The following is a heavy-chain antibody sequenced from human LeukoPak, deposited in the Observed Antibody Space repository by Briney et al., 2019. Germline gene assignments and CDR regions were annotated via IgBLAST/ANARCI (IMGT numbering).Heavy chain of an antibody. Sequence: PGGSLRLSCAASGFTFSSHWMHWVRHAPGKGLVWVSRIKSDGSFTTYADSVKGRFTISRDNAKNTLYLQMNSLRVEDTAVYYCARVDSGGTNFDYWGQGTLVTVSS. CDR1: GFTFSSHW. CDR3: ARVDSGGTNFDY. J-gene: IGHJ4*02. V-gene: IGHV3-74*03. CDR2: IKSDGSFT. D-gene: IGHD4-23*01.